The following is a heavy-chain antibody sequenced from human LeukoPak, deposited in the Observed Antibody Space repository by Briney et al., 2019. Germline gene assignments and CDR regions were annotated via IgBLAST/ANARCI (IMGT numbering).Heavy chain of an antibody. CDR3: TTDPNYGDPSVDY. D-gene: IGHD4-17*01. J-gene: IGHJ4*02. CDR1: GFTYSNAW. V-gene: IGHV3-15*01. CDR2: IKSKTDGGTT. Sequence: GGSLRLSCAASGFTYSNAWMSWVRQAPGKGLEWVGRIKSKTDGGTTDYAAPVKGRFTISRDDSKNTLYLQMNSLKTEDTAVYYCTTDPNYGDPSVDYWGQGTLVTVSS.